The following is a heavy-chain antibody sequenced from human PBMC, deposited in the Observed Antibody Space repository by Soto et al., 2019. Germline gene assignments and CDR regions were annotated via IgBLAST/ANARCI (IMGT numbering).Heavy chain of an antibody. CDR3: ASVEYSYGYRVRTRFDY. V-gene: IGHV1-69*13. CDR1: GGTFSSYA. Sequence: SVKVSCKASGGTFSSYAISWVRQAPGQGLEWMGGIIPIFGTANYAQKFQGRVTITADESTSTAYMELSSLRSEDTAVYYCASVEYSYGYRVRTRFDYWGQGTLVTVSS. D-gene: IGHD5-18*01. J-gene: IGHJ4*02. CDR2: IIPIFGTA.